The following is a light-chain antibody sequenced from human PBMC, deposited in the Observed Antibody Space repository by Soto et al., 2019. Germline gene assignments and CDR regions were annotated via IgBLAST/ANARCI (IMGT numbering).Light chain of an antibody. J-gene: IGLJ2*01. V-gene: IGLV3-21*02. CDR1: KNEIKS. CDR2: DDG. Sequence: SYVLTQPPSVSVAPGQTSRITCGGNKNEIKSVHWYHQKPGQAAILVVYDDGDRTTGIPERFSGSKSGNTATLTTSRVEAGDEADYYCQVWDTTNPVIFGGGTKVTVL. CDR3: QVWDTTNPVI.